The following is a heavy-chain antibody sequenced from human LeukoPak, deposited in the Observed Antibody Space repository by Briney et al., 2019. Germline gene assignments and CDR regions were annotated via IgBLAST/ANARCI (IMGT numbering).Heavy chain of an antibody. V-gene: IGHV3-7*03. CDR3: ARVGEYCSGVSCSSGWFDP. CDR2: IKQDGSAK. J-gene: IGHJ5*02. D-gene: IGHD2-15*01. Sequence: GGSLRLSCAVSGFTFSDYWMSWVRQAPGKGLEWVANIKQDGSAKYNLDSVKGGFTISRDNAKNSLYLQMNSLRVEDTDIYYCARVGEYCSGVSCSSGWFDPWSQGTLVTVSS. CDR1: GFTFSDYW.